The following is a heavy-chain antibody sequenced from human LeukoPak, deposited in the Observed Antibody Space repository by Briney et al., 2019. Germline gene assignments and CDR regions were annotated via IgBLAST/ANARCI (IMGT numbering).Heavy chain of an antibody. V-gene: IGHV3-21*01. CDR1: GFTFSSYS. CDR2: ISSSSSYI. J-gene: IGHJ4*02. Sequence: GGSLTHSCAASGFTFSSYSMNWVRQAPGKGLEWVSSISSSSSYIYYADSVKGRFTISRDNAKNSLYLQRNSLRAEDTAVYYCAKAAASLGPSSVSVGAIDYWGQGTLVTASS. D-gene: IGHD1-26*01. CDR3: AKAAASLGPSSVSVGAIDY.